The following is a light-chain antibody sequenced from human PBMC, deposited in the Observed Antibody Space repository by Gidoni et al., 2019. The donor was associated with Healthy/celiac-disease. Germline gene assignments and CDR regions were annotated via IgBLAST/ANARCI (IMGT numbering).Light chain of an antibody. Sequence: IQINPSPSSLSASVGDRVTITCPASQDISNYLNWYQQKPGKAPKLLIYDASSLESGVPSRFSGSGSGTDFTFTISSLQPEDIATYYCQQHDSLPRTFGQGTKVEIK. CDR2: DAS. CDR3: QQHDSLPRT. J-gene: IGKJ1*01. CDR1: QDISNY. V-gene: IGKV1-33*01.